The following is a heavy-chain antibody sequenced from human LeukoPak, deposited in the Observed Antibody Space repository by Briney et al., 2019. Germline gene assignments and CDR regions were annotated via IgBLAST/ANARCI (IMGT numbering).Heavy chain of an antibody. D-gene: IGHD1-1*01. V-gene: IGHV3-7*02. Sequence: GGSLRLSCATSGFTFSDYWMAWVRQAPGKGLEWVGNIKQDGSETFYVDSVEGRFTFSRDNAKKSVYLQMNSLRAEDTAVYYCATLTTNHEGDYWGQGTLVTVSS. CDR2: IKQDGSET. CDR1: GFTFSDYW. CDR3: ATLTTNHEGDY. J-gene: IGHJ4*02.